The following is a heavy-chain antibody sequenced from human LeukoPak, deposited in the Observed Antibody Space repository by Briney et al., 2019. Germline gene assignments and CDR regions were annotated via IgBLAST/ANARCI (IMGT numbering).Heavy chain of an antibody. J-gene: IGHJ5*02. V-gene: IGHV4-30-4*07. CDR3: ARVVAAAGNNWFDP. Sequence: PAQTLSLTCAVSGDSISSGGYSWSWIRQTPGKGLEWIAYIHDSGSTYNNPSLKSRLSISIDTSRNQFSLKLNSVTAADTAVYYCARVVAAAGNNWFDPWGQGTLVTVSS. CDR2: IHDSGST. CDR1: GDSISSGGYS. D-gene: IGHD6-13*01.